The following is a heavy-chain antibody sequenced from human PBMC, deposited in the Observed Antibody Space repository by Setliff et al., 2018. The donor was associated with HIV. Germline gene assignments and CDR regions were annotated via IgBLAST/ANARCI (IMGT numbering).Heavy chain of an antibody. Sequence: GGSLRLSCAASGFTFSSYAMSWVRQAPGKGLEWVTFIEHDGSKKFYADSVKGRFTISRDNSKNTLYLQMNSLRAEDTAVYYCAGESSIAVAEYFQHWGQGTLVTVSS. CDR2: IEHDGSKK. CDR3: AGESSIAVAEYFQH. J-gene: IGHJ1*01. V-gene: IGHV3-30*03. CDR1: GFTFSSYA. D-gene: IGHD6-19*01.